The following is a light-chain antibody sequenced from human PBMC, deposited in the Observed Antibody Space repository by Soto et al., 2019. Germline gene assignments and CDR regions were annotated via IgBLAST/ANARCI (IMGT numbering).Light chain of an antibody. V-gene: IGKV1-39*01. CDR3: QQGYITPYT. CDR2: DAS. CDR1: QSISSY. J-gene: IGKJ2*01. Sequence: DLQMTQSPSYLSASVGDRITITCRASQSISSYLSWYQQKPGKAPKVLIDDASSLESGVPSRFSGSGSGTEFTLSISSLQPEDFATYYCQQGYITPYTFGQGTKLEIK.